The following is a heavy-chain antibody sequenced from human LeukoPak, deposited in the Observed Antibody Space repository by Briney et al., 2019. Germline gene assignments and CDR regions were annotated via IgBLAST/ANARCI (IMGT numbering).Heavy chain of an antibody. Sequence: SETLSLTCAVYGGSFSGYYWSWIRQPPGKGLEWIGEINHSGSTNYNPSLKSRVTISVDTSRNQFSLKLSSVTAADTAVYYCARAKYYYGSGSYYKEYYYYYMDVWGKGTTVTVSS. CDR2: INHSGST. D-gene: IGHD3-10*01. CDR3: ARAKYYYGSGSYYKEYYYYYMDV. J-gene: IGHJ6*03. V-gene: IGHV4-34*01. CDR1: GGSFSGYY.